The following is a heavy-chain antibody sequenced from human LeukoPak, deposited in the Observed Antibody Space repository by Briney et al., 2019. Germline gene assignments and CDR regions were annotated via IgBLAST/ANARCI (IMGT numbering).Heavy chain of an antibody. CDR2: INPSGGST. Sequence: ASVKVSCKASAYTFTSYYMQWVRQAPGQGLEWMGIINPSGGSTSYAQKFQGRVTMTTDTSTSTAYMELRSLRSDDTAVYYCARFQYYDFWSGYQKIDVWGKGTTVTVSS. CDR1: AYTFTSYY. V-gene: IGHV1-46*01. CDR3: ARFQYYDFWSGYQKIDV. D-gene: IGHD3-3*01. J-gene: IGHJ6*04.